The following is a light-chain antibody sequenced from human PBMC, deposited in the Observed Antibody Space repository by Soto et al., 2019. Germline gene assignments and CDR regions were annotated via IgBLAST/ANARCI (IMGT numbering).Light chain of an antibody. J-gene: IGLJ2*01. CDR3: AAWDDSLSGVV. CDR2: RNN. Sequence: QSVLTQPPSASGTPGQRVTISCSGSSSNIGSNYVYWYQQLPGTAPKLLIYRNNQRPSGVPDRFSGSKSGTSASLAISGLRSEDEADYDCAAWDDSLSGVVFGGGTPLTVL. V-gene: IGLV1-47*01. CDR1: SSNIGSNY.